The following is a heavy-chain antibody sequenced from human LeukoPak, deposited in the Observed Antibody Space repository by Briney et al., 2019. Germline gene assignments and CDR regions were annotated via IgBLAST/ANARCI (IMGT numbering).Heavy chain of an antibody. CDR3: ARGYYDILPGYYNPSSYFDY. Sequence: GASVKVSCKASGYTFTSYAMNWVRQAPGQGLEWMGWINTNTGNPTYAQGFTGRFVFSLDTSVSTAYLQISSLKAEDTAVYYCARGYYDILPGYYNPSSYFDYWGQGTLVTVSS. CDR2: INTNTGNP. V-gene: IGHV7-4-1*02. D-gene: IGHD3-9*01. CDR1: GYTFTSYA. J-gene: IGHJ4*02.